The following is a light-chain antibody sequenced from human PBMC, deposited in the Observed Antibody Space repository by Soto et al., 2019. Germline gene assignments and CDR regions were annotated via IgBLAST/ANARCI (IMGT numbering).Light chain of an antibody. CDR2: GAS. J-gene: IGKJ4*01. CDR1: QSVSTN. CDR3: QQYYSYPLN. V-gene: IGKV3-15*01. Sequence: EIVLTQCPGTLSLSPGERATLSCRASQSVSTNLAWYQQKPGQPPRLLIYGASTRATGVPARISGSGSGTEFTLTISCLQSEDFATYYCQQYYSYPLNFGGGTKVDIK.